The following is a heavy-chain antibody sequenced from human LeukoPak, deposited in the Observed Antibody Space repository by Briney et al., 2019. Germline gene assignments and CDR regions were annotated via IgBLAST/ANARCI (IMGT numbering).Heavy chain of an antibody. Sequence: PSESLSLTCTVSGRSISSYYWSWIRQPAGNGLEWIGYIYYSGSTKYNPSLKSRVTISLDTSKNQFSLKLNSVTAADTAVYYCARQHGDYRPPYYYYMDVWGKGTTVTVSS. J-gene: IGHJ6*03. CDR2: IYYSGST. V-gene: IGHV4-59*08. CDR1: GRSISSYY. D-gene: IGHD4-17*01. CDR3: ARQHGDYRPPYYYYMDV.